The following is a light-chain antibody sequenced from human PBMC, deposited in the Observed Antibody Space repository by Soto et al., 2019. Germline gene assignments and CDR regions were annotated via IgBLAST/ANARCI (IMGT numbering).Light chain of an antibody. J-gene: IGLJ1*01. CDR3: QSYENSRTGFYV. CDR2: EVS. Sequence: QSVLTQPPSVSGSPGQSVTIPCTASSSDDGSYNRVSWYQQPPGTPPKLMIYEVSNRPSGVPDRFSGSKSGNTASLTISGLQAEDEANYYCQSYENSRTGFYVFGTGTKVTVL. CDR1: SSDDGSYNR. V-gene: IGLV2-18*02.